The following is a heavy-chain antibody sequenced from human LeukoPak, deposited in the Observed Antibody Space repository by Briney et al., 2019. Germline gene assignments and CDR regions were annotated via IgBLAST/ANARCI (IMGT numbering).Heavy chain of an antibody. D-gene: IGHD6-13*01. Sequence: ASVTVSCTASGYTFTSYYMHWVRQAPGQGLEWMGIINPSGGSTSYAQKFQGRVTMTRDTSTSTVYMELSSLRSEDTAVYYCARASGPIAAAAWFDPWGQGTLVTVSS. CDR3: ARASGPIAAAAWFDP. CDR2: INPSGGST. CDR1: GYTFTSYY. V-gene: IGHV1-46*01. J-gene: IGHJ5*02.